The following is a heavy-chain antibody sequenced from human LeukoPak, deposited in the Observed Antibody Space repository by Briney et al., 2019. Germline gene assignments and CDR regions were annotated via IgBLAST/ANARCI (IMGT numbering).Heavy chain of an antibody. V-gene: IGHV5-51*01. CDR2: IFPGDSDT. CDR1: GYTFTDYW. Sequence: HGESLKISCKGSGYTFTDYWIGWVRQMPGKGLEWMGIIFPGDSDTRYSPSFQGQITISADKSISTAYLQWSSLKASDTAMYFCASHLRARPFDIWGQGIMVTVS. CDR3: ASHLRARPFDI. D-gene: IGHD5/OR15-5a*01. J-gene: IGHJ3*02.